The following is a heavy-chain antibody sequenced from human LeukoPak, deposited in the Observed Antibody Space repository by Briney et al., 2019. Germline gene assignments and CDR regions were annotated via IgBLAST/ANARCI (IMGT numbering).Heavy chain of an antibody. CDR2: IRYDGSNK. D-gene: IGHD6-13*01. Sequence: PGRSLRLSCTASGFTFGDYAMSWFRQAPGKGLEWVAFIRYDGSNKYYADSVKGRFTISRDNSKNTLYLQMNSLRAEDTAVYYCAKDGSSSWPPDAFDIWGQGTMVTVSS. V-gene: IGHV3-30*02. CDR1: GFTFGDYA. J-gene: IGHJ3*02. CDR3: AKDGSSSWPPDAFDI.